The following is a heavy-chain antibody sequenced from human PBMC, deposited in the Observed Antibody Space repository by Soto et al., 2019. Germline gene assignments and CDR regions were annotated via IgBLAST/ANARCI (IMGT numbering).Heavy chain of an antibody. CDR3: ARSRVVPATDYYYYGMDV. V-gene: IGHV5-10-1*01. CDR2: IDPSDSYT. CDR1: GYSFTSYW. Sequence: GESLKISCKGSGYSFTSYWISWVRQMPGKGLEWMGRIDPSDSYTNYSPSFQGHVTISADKSISTAYLQWSSLKASDTAMYYCARSRVVPATDYYYYGMDVWGQGTTVTVSS. D-gene: IGHD2-2*01. J-gene: IGHJ6*02.